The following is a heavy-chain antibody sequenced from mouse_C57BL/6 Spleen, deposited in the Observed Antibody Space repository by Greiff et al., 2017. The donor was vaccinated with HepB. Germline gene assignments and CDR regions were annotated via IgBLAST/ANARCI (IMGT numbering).Heavy chain of an antibody. V-gene: IGHV1-85*01. CDR2: IYPRDGST. CDR1: GYTFTSYD. Sequence: VKLMESGPELVKPGASVKLSCKASGYTFTSYDINWVKQRPGQGLEWIGWIYPRDGSTKYNEKFKGKATLTVDTSSSTAYMELHSLTSEDSAVYFCARGSNLAWFAYWGQGTLVTVSA. D-gene: IGHD2-5*01. CDR3: ARGSNLAWFAY. J-gene: IGHJ3*01.